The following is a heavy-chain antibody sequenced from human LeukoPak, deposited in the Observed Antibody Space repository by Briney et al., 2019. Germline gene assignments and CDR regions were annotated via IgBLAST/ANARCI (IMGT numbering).Heavy chain of an antibody. D-gene: IGHD2-2*01. V-gene: IGHV1-2*02. CDR1: GYTFTGNY. J-gene: IGHJ4*02. CDR3: AREWGRYCSSTSCNDY. CDR2: INPNSGGT. Sequence: ASVKVSCKASGYTFTGNYMHWVRQAPGQGLEWMGWINPNSGGTNYAQKFQGRVTMTRDTSIGTAYMELNRLRSDDTAVYYCAREWGRYCSSTSCNDYWGQGTLVTVSS.